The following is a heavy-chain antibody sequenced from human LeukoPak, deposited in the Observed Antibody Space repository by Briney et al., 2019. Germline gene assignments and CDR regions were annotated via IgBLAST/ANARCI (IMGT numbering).Heavy chain of an antibody. J-gene: IGHJ6*02. D-gene: IGHD3-22*01. V-gene: IGHV1-2*02. CDR1: GYTFTGYY. Sequence: ASVKVSCKASGYTFTGYYMHWVRQAPGQGLEWMGWINPNSGGTNYAQKFQGRVTMTRDTSISTASMQLSRLKSDDTAVYYCARDLFADSSSYYNYYGMDVWGQGTTVTVSS. CDR3: ARDLFADSSSYYNYYGMDV. CDR2: INPNSGGT.